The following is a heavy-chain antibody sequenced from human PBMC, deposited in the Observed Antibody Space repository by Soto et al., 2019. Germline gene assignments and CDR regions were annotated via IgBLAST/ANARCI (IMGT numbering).Heavy chain of an antibody. D-gene: IGHD2-15*01. J-gene: IGHJ4*02. CDR1: GSPFVPHL. CDR2: ILSNTAVT. CDR3: AKASDGGWPYYFDS. Sequence: GPLRSPSVAPGSPFVPHLTAWVRPAPGQGLEWVAVILSNTAVTHYADSMRGRFTISRVNSANTIFLQRNSLRVEESGVYFCAKASDGGWPYYFDSWGQEALVTVSS. V-gene: IGHV3-23*01.